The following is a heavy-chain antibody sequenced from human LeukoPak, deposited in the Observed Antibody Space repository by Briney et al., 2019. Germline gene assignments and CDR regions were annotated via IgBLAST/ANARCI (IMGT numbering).Heavy chain of an antibody. J-gene: IGHJ4*02. D-gene: IGHD3-9*01. Sequence: GGSLRLSCAASGLTFSSYGMHWVRQAPGKGLEWVAVISYDGSNESYADSVKGRFTLSRDNSKNTLYLQMNSLRAEDTAVYYCARADILTGYFPSFDYWGQGTLVTVSS. CDR2: ISYDGSNE. CDR3: ARADILTGYFPSFDY. CDR1: GLTFSSYG. V-gene: IGHV3-30*03.